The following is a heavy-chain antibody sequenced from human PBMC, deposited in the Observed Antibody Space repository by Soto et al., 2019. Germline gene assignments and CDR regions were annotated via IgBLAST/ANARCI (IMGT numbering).Heavy chain of an antibody. J-gene: IGHJ4*02. CDR3: GRGRSGQIVVFY. CDR2: IGPESGAT. Sequence: ASVKVSCKASGYTFTGHYIHWVRQAPEQGPEWMGEIGPESGATRYAQKFQGRVTMTRDTSITTVYMELKNLSPDDTAVYYCGRGRSGQIVVFYWGQGTPVTVAS. CDR1: GYTFTGHY. D-gene: IGHD1-26*01. V-gene: IGHV1-2*02.